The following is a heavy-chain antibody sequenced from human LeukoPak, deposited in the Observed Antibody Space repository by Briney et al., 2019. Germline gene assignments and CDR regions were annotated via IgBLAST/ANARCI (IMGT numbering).Heavy chain of an antibody. J-gene: IGHJ5*02. CDR1: GFTFSSYA. V-gene: IGHV3-23*01. CDR2: ISGSGGST. Sequence: PGGSLRLSCAASGFTFSSYAMSWVRQAPGKGLEWVSAISGSGGSTYYADSVKGRFTISRDNSKNTLYLQMNSLRAEDTAVYYSAKYKFGYSSGWYTWFDPWGQRTLVTVSS. CDR3: AKYKFGYSSGWYTWFDP. D-gene: IGHD6-19*01.